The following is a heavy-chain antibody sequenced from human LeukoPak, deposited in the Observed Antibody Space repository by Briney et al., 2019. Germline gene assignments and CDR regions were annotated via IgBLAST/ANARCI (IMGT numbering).Heavy chain of an antibody. J-gene: IGHJ6*02. Sequence: VASVRVSCKASGYTFTSYGISWVRQAPGQGLEWMGWISAYNGNTNYAQKLQGRVTMTTDTSASTAYMELSSLRSEDTAVYYCASSGSSWPSSYYGMDVWGQGTTVTVSS. CDR2: ISAYNGNT. V-gene: IGHV1-18*01. CDR3: ASSGSSWPSSYYGMDV. D-gene: IGHD6-13*01. CDR1: GYTFTSYG.